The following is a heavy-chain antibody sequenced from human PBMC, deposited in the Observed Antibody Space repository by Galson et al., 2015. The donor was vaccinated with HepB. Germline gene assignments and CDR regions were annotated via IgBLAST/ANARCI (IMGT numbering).Heavy chain of an antibody. CDR3: ARDDSGSYRYGMDV. Sequence: SVKVSCKASGYTFTRHAINWVRQAPGQGLEWMGWINTNTGNPTYAQGFTGRFVFFLDTSFTTAYVQISSRRTEDTAVYYCARDDSGSYRYGMDVWGQGSTGTVS. J-gene: IGHJ6*02. V-gene: IGHV7-4-1*02. CDR1: GYTFTRHA. D-gene: IGHD1-26*01. CDR2: INTNTGNP.